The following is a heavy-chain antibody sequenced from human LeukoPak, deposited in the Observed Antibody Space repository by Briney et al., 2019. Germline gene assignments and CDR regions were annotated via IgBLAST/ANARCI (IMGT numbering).Heavy chain of an antibody. V-gene: IGHV1-8*01. Sequence: GASVKVSCKASGYTFTSYDINWVRQATGQGLEWMGWMIPDSGNTGYAQKFQGRVSFTRNTSINTAYMELSGLRSDDTAVYYCARRGSYYRNWFDPWGQGTLVTVSS. D-gene: IGHD1-26*01. J-gene: IGHJ5*02. CDR1: GYTFTSYD. CDR3: ARRGSYYRNWFDP. CDR2: MIPDSGNT.